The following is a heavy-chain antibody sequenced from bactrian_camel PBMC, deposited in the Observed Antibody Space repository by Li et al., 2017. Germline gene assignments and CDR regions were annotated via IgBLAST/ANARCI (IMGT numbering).Heavy chain of an antibody. CDR3: AAAWGGSGGVCNGRGKPDGHY. D-gene: IGHD2*01. CDR1: GFTFSSYG. J-gene: IGHJ4*01. CDR2: INSGGAST. Sequence: DVQLVESGGGYVQPGGSLRLSCAASGFTFSSYGMSWVRQAPGKGLEWVSAINSGGASTYYNDSVKGRFTISRDNAKNTLYLQMNSLKPEDTAMYYCAAAWGGSGGVCNGRGKPDGHYWGQGTQFTVS. V-gene: IGHV3S40*01.